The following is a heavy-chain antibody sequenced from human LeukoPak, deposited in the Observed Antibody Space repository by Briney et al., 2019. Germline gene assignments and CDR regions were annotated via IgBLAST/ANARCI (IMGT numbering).Heavy chain of an antibody. CDR2: ISSGGDII. CDR3: TREDYYYALGH. CDR1: GFTFTDHY. V-gene: IGHV3-11*04. D-gene: IGHD3-10*01. J-gene: IGHJ4*02. Sequence: GGSLRLSCAASGFTFTDHYRSWVRQAPGKGLEWVSYISSGGDIIYYADSVKGRFTISRDNAKNSLFLQMNSLRAEDTAVYYCTREDYYYALGHWAQGTLVTVSS.